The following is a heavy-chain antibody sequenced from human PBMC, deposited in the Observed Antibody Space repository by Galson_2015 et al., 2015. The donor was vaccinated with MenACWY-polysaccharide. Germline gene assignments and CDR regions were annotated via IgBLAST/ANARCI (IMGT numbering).Heavy chain of an antibody. J-gene: IGHJ4*02. CDR2: IIPIVGVP. V-gene: IGHV1-69*04. Sequence: SVKVSCKASGSSFSSYSFSWIRQAPGQGLEWMGRIIPIVGVPNYAQKFQGRVTITADRPTSTVYMELSSMTSEDTALYYCAREYRMSPGPPSSHDFWGQGTLVTVSP. D-gene: IGHD1-26*01. CDR3: AREYRMSPGPPSSHDF. CDR1: GSSFSSYS.